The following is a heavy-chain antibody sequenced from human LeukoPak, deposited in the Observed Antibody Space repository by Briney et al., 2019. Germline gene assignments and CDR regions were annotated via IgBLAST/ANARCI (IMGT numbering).Heavy chain of an antibody. CDR2: IKLDGSGK. Sequence: PGGSLRLSCAASGFTFSSYSMNWVRQAPGKGLEWVANIKLDGSGKNYVDSVKGRFTISRDNTKNSLYLQMNSLRAEDTAVFYCARDQYDTWSRRGNFDSWGQGTLVTVSS. J-gene: IGHJ4*02. D-gene: IGHD3/OR15-3a*01. V-gene: IGHV3-7*03. CDR1: GFTFSSYS. CDR3: ARDQYDTWSRRGNFDS.